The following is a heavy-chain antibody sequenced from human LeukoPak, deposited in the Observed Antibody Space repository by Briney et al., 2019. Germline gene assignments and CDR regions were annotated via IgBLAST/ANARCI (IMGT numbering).Heavy chain of an antibody. CDR2: ISGSGGST. CDR1: GFTFSSYA. D-gene: IGHD4-23*01. Sequence: PGGSLRLSCAASGFTFSSYAMSWVRQAPGKGLEWVSAISGSGGSTYYADSVKGRFTISRDNSKNTLYLQMSSLRAEDTAVYYCANLGDYGGNSDYWGQGTLVTVSS. J-gene: IGHJ4*02. V-gene: IGHV3-23*01. CDR3: ANLGDYGGNSDY.